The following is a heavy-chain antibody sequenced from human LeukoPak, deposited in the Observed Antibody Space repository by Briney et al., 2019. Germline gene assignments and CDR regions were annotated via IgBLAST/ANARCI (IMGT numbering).Heavy chain of an antibody. CDR3: VKSNNLGGDY. D-gene: IGHD1/OR15-1a*01. Sequence: PGGSLRLSCAASGLTFRNYAMNWVRQAPGKGLEWVSSISGSGGGTFYADSVKGRFTISRDNSKKTVCLQMQSLRVEDTAVYYCVKSNNLGGDYWGQGTLVTVSS. CDR2: ISGSGGGT. V-gene: IGHV3-23*01. J-gene: IGHJ4*02. CDR1: GLTFRNYA.